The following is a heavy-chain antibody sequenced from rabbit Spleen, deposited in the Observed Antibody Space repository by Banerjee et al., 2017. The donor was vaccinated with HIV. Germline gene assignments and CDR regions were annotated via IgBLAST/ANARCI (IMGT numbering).Heavy chain of an antibody. CDR1: GFSLNSGYD. J-gene: IGHJ6*01. D-gene: IGHD8-1*01. CDR2: IYAGSSGTT. CDR3: ARDAGTSFSTYGMDL. V-gene: IGHV1S45*01. Sequence: QEQLVESGGGLVKPEGSLKLSCTASGFSLNSGYDMCWVRQAPGKGLEWIASIYAGSSGTTYSATWAKGQFTISKTSSTTVTLQMTSLTVADTATYFCARDAGTSFSTYGMDLWGPGTLVTVS.